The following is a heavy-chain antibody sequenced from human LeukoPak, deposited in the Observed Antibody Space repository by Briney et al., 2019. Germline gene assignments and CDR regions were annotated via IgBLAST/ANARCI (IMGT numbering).Heavy chain of an antibody. J-gene: IGHJ6*02. CDR2: IKQDGSEK. CDR1: GFTFSSYW. D-gene: IGHD3-10*01. CDR3: ARGSRMVRGVYYYSMDV. Sequence: GGSLRLSCAASGFTFSSYWMSWVRQAPGKGLEWVANIKQDGSEKYYVDSVKGRFTISRDNAKNSLYLQMNSLRAEDTAVYYCARGSRMVRGVYYYSMDVWGQGTTVTVSS. V-gene: IGHV3-7*01.